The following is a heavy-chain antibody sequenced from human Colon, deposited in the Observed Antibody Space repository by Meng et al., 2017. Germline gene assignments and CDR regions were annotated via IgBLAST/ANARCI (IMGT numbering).Heavy chain of an antibody. D-gene: IGHD1-26*01. CDR3: AGKTGESDPDY. J-gene: IGHJ4*02. Sequence: EVQVVASGGGLVKPGGSLRISCAASGFTLTSDTWNWVRQAPGKGLEWLSSITGGSGNTYYTDSVKGRFTISRDNARNSLFLQMTSLRVEDTALYYCAGKTGESDPDYGGQGTLVTVSS. CDR2: ITGGSGNT. CDR1: GFTLTSDT. V-gene: IGHV3-21*01.